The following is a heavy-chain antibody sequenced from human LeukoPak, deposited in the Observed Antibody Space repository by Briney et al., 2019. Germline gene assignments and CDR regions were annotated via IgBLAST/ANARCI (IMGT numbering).Heavy chain of an antibody. CDR1: GYTFTNYD. V-gene: IGHV1-69*06. J-gene: IGHJ5*02. D-gene: IGHD6-13*01. Sequence: GASVKVSCKASGYTFTNYDINWVRQAPGQGLEWMGGIIPIFGTANYAQKFQGRVTITADKSTSTAYMELSSLRSEDTAVYYCARVGYSSSLWWFDPWGQGTLVTVSS. CDR3: ARVGYSSSLWWFDP. CDR2: IIPIFGTA.